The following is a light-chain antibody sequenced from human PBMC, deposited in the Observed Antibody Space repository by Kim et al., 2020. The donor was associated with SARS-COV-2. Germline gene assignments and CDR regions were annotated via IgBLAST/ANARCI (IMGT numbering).Light chain of an antibody. CDR2: DAS. CDR1: QSVSSY. J-gene: IGKJ3*01. V-gene: IGKV3-11*01. CDR3: QQRHIWPGA. Sequence: EIVLTQSPATLSLSPGERATLSCRASQSVSSYLAWYQQKPGQAPRLLIYDASNRATDIPARFSGSGSGTDFTLTISSLEPEDFAVYYCQQRHIWPGAFGPGTKVDIK.